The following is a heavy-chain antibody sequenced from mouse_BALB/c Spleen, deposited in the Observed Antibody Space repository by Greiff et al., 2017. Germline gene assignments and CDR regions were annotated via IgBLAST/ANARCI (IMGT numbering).Heavy chain of an antibody. CDR2: ISSGGST. D-gene: IGHD1-1*01. CDR3: ARDFITTVVDYFDY. V-gene: IGHV5-6-5*01. J-gene: IGHJ2*01. Sequence: EVQLVESGGGLVKPGGSLKLSCAASGFTFSSYAMSWVRQTPEKRLEWVASISSGGSTYYPDSVKGRFTISRDNARNILYLQMSSLRSEDTAMYYCARDFITTVVDYFDYWGQGTTLTVSS. CDR1: GFTFSSYA.